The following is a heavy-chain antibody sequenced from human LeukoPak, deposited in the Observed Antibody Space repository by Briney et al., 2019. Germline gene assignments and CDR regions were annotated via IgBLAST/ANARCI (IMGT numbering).Heavy chain of an antibody. Sequence: SETLSLTCTVSGGSISSYYWSWIRQPPGKGLEWIGYIYYSGYTNYNPSLKSRVTISVDTSKNQFSLKLSSVTAADTAVYYCARDPGYYGSGTRGAFDYWGQGTLVTVSS. V-gene: IGHV4-59*12. CDR2: IYYSGYT. D-gene: IGHD3-10*01. CDR1: GGSISSYY. J-gene: IGHJ4*02. CDR3: ARDPGYYGSGTRGAFDY.